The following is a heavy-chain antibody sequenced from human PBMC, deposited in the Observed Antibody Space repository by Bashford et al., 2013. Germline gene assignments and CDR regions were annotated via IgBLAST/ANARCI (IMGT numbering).Heavy chain of an antibody. V-gene: IGHV4-34*01. D-gene: IGHD3-22*01. CDR3: ARGGQGSMIAFGFFDY. Sequence: WIRQPPGKGLEWIGEINHSGSTNYNPSLKSRVTISVDTSKNQFSLKLSSVTAADTAVYYCARGGQGSMIAFGFFDYWGQGTLVTVSS. J-gene: IGHJ4*02. CDR2: INHSGST.